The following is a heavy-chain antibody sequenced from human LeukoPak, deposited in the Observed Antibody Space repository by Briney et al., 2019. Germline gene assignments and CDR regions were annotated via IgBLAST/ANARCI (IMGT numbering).Heavy chain of an antibody. D-gene: IGHD6-13*01. Sequence: SETLSLTCAVYGGSISGYYWSWIRQPPGKGLEWIGEINHSESTNYNPSLKSRVTISVDTSKNQFSLKLSSVTAADTAVYYCARHEGSWYYFDYWGQGTLVTVSS. CDR3: ARHEGSWYYFDY. V-gene: IGHV4-34*01. CDR1: GGSISGYY. J-gene: IGHJ4*02. CDR2: INHSEST.